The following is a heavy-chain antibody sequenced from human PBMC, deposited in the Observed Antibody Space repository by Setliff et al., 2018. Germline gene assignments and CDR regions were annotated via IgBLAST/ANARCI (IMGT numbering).Heavy chain of an antibody. CDR2: IYYGGSA. Sequence: SETLSLTCTVSGGSISSSNYYWGWIRQPPGKGLEWIGNIYYGGSAYYNPSLKSRVTISVDTSKNQFSLKLRSVTAADTAMYYCARILGYCSGGSCYVPYWGQGTLVTVSS. V-gene: IGHV4-39*07. CDR1: GGSISSSNYY. J-gene: IGHJ4*02. CDR3: ARILGYCSGGSCYVPY. D-gene: IGHD2-15*01.